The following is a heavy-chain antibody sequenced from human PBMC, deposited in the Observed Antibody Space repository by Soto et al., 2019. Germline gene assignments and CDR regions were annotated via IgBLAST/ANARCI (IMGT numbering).Heavy chain of an antibody. J-gene: IGHJ6*03. Sequence: SQTLSLTCSISGDSVSSSIAAWNWIRLSPSRGLEWLARTYYRSRWYNDYAVSVRSRITVNPDTSKNQFSLQLTSVTPEDTAVYYCAGTTSHQWYYMDVWGKGTTVTVS. V-gene: IGHV6-1*01. CDR3: AGTTSHQWYYMDV. CDR2: TYYRSRWYN. CDR1: GDSVSSSIAA. D-gene: IGHD1-7*01.